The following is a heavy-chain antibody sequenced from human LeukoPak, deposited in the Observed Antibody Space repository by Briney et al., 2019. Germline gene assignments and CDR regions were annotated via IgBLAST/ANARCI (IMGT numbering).Heavy chain of an antibody. J-gene: IGHJ4*02. CDR1: GGSISNSSYY. CDR3: ARHSSYVSPVRY. D-gene: IGHD3-10*02. V-gene: IGHV4-39*01. CDR2: IFYSGST. Sequence: SETLSLTCTVSGGSISNSSYYWGWIRQPPGKGLEWIGSIFYSGSTYYNPSLKSRVTISVDTSKNQFTLKLSSVTAADTAVYFCARHSSYVSPVRYWGQGTLVTVSP.